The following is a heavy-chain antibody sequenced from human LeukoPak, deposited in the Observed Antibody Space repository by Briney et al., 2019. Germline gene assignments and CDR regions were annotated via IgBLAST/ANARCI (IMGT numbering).Heavy chain of an antibody. CDR2: ISSSSSYI. Sequence: GGSLRLSCAASGFTFSSYSMNWVRQAPGKGLEWVSSISSSSSYIYYADSVKGRFTISRDNAKNSLYLQMNSLRAEDTAVYYCARTFGYGGNSGSPKYGMDVWGQGTTVTVSS. J-gene: IGHJ6*02. CDR3: ARTFGYGGNSGSPKYGMDV. V-gene: IGHV3-21*01. CDR1: GFTFSSYS. D-gene: IGHD4-23*01.